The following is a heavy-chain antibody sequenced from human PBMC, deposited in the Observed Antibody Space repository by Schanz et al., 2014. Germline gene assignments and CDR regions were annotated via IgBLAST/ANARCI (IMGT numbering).Heavy chain of an antibody. CDR2: ISSSSSYI. D-gene: IGHD3-10*01. CDR3: ARVPYGSGSYWDY. Sequence: VQLVESGGGVVQPGRSLRLSCAASGFTFSSYAMSWVRQAPGKGLEWVSSISSSSSYIYYADSVKGRFTISRDNSKNTLYLQMNSLRAGDTAVYYCARVPYGSGSYWDYWGQGTLVTVSS. V-gene: IGHV3-21*01. J-gene: IGHJ4*02. CDR1: GFTFSSYA.